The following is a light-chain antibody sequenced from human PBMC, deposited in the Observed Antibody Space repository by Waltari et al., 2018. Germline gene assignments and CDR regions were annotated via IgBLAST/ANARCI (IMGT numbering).Light chain of an antibody. V-gene: IGLV2-14*03. CDR3: TSYTSSHGLV. Sequence: QSALTQPASVSGSPGQSITISCSGTSRDVGGYNYLSWYHQHPGKAPKVVIFGVSYRPSGVSNRFSASKSGNTASLTISGLQAEDEADYYCTSYTSSHGLVFGTGTKVTVL. J-gene: IGLJ1*01. CDR2: GVS. CDR1: SRDVGGYNY.